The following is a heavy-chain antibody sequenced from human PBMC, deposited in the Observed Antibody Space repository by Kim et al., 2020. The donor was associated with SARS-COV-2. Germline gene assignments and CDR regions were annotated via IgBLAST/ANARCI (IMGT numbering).Heavy chain of an antibody. D-gene: IGHD3-3*01. CDR3: ARGISRRAYDFWAGYYMDV. J-gene: IGHJ6*03. V-gene: IGHV4-34*01. Sequence: SRVTISVDTSKNQFSLKLSSVTAADTAVYYCARGISRRAYDFWAGYYMDVWGKGTTVTVSS.